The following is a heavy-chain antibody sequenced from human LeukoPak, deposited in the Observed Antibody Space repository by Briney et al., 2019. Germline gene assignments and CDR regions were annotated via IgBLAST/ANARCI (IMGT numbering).Heavy chain of an antibody. J-gene: IGHJ4*02. Sequence: GGSLRLSCAASGFTFSSYWMSWVRQAPGKGLEWVGRIKSKTDGGTTDYAAPVKGRFTISRDDPKNTLYLQMNSLKTEDTAVYYCTTNDDYGDYGDYWGQGTLVTVSS. CDR3: TTNDDYGDYGDY. CDR2: IKSKTDGGTT. V-gene: IGHV3-15*01. CDR1: GFTFSSYW. D-gene: IGHD4-17*01.